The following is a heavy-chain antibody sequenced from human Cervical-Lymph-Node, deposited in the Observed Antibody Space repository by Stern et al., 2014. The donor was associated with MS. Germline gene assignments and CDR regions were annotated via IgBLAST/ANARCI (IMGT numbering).Heavy chain of an antibody. Sequence: QVQLQESGPGLVKPSETLSLTCTVSGGSISSYYWSWIRQPPGHGLEWIGYIFYTGTTNYNPSLKSRVTMSVDTAKNQFSMRLSSVTAADTAVYYCASSSGSFYPHDNWGQGTLVTVSS. J-gene: IGHJ4*02. CDR2: IFYTGTT. CDR1: GGSISSYY. V-gene: IGHV4-59*01. CDR3: ASSSGSFYPHDN. D-gene: IGHD3-10*01.